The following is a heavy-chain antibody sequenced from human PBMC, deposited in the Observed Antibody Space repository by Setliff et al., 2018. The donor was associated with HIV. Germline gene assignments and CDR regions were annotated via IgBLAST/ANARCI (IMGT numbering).Heavy chain of an antibody. CDR1: GYIFTTYA. D-gene: IGHD6-19*01. Sequence: ASVKVSCKASGYIFTTYALNWVRQAPGQGLEWMGRINPKTGDTKYKQKFQGRVTMTRNTSINTAYMELSSLRSEDTAVYYCARGEWLVLNAFDIWGQGTMVTVSS. CDR2: INPKTGDT. J-gene: IGHJ3*02. V-gene: IGHV1-8*01. CDR3: ARGEWLVLNAFDI.